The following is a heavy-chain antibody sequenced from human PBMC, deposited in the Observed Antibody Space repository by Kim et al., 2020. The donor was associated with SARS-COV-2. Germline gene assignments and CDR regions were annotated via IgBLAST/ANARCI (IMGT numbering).Heavy chain of an antibody. V-gene: IGHV3-30*01. Sequence: VKGRFTFSRENSKNTLYLQMDSLRAEDTAVYYCARDMRYGSGTYSDWFDSWGQGTLVTVSS. CDR3: ARDMRYGSGTYSDWFDS. D-gene: IGHD3-10*01. J-gene: IGHJ5*01.